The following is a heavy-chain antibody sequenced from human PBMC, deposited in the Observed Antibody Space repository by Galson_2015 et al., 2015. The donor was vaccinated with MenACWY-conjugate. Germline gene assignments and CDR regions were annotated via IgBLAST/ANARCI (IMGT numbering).Heavy chain of an antibody. CDR3: AKDSFIAVAKRDGNY. V-gene: IGHV3-23*01. J-gene: IGHJ4*02. CDR2: ISGSGGST. Sequence: SLRLSCAASGFTFSSYAMSWVRQAPGKGLEWVSAISGSGGSTYYADSVKGRFTISRDDSKNTLYLQMNSLRAEDTAVYYCAKDSFIAVAKRDGNYWGQGTLVTVSS. CDR1: GFTFSSYA. D-gene: IGHD6-19*01.